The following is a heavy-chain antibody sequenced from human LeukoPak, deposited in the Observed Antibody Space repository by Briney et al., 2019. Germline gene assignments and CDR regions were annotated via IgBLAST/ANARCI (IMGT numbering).Heavy chain of an antibody. J-gene: IGHJ5*02. D-gene: IGHD3-16*01. CDR1: GFTFSSYA. CDR2: ISYDGSDK. Sequence: GRSLRLSCAASGFTFSSYAMHWVRQAPGKGLEWVALISYDGSDKYYADSVKGRFTVSRDSSKNTLYLQMNSLRAEDTAVYYCARPGGSCLNWFDPWGQGTLVTVSS. CDR3: ARPGGSCLNWFDP. V-gene: IGHV3-30*01.